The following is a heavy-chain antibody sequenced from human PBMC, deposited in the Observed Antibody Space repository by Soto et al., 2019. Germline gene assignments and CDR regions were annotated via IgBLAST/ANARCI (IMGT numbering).Heavy chain of an antibody. D-gene: IGHD1-1*01. V-gene: IGHV2-26*01. CDR3: ARSTLTTTTHFVY. CDR1: GFSLSDPRMG. J-gene: IGHJ4*02. Sequence: QVTLKESGPVLVKPTETHTLTCTVSGFSLSDPRMGVSWIRQPPGKALQWLAHIFSNDEKSYSTSLKTRLTISKDTSKSQVVLTMTNMDPVDTATYYCARSTLTTTTHFVYWGQGTLVTVSS. CDR2: IFSNDEK.